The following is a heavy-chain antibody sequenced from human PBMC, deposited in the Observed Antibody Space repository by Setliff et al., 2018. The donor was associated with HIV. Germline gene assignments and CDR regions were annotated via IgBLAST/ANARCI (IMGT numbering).Heavy chain of an antibody. CDR1: GGSISSHC. D-gene: IGHD3-10*01. Sequence: PSETLSLTCTVSGGSISSHCWSWIRQPPGKGLEWIGYIYYSGSTYYNPSLKSRVTISVDTSKNQFSLKLSSVTAADTAVYYCARHRNLDRRGEAFDIWGQGTMVTVSS. CDR2: IYYSGST. V-gene: IGHV4-59*04. J-gene: IGHJ3*02. CDR3: ARHRNLDRRGEAFDI.